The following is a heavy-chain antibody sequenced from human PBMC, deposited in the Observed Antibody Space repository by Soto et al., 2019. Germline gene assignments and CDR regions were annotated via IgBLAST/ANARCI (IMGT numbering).Heavy chain of an antibody. Sequence: PGGSLRLSCAASGFTFSSFAIHWVRQAPGKGLEWVAVISYDGSNKYYAESVKGRFTISRDNSKNTLYLQMNSLRAEDTAVYYCARDDYGGPNPFDYWGRGTLVAYSS. V-gene: IGHV3-30-3*01. CDR3: ARDDYGGPNPFDY. CDR1: GFTFSSFA. CDR2: ISYDGSNK. J-gene: IGHJ4*02. D-gene: IGHD4-17*01.